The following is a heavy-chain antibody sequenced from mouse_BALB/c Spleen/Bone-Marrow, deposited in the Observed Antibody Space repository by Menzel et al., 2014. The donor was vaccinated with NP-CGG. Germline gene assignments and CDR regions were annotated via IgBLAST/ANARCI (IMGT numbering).Heavy chain of an antibody. Sequence: EVKVEESGGGLVKLGGSLKLSCAASGFTFSSYYMSWVRQTPEKRLELVAAIISNGGGTYYPDTMKGGFIISRDNAKNTLYLQMSSLKSEDTALYYCARRGISTSEGVGAMDYWGQGTSVTVSS. CDR3: ARRGISTSEGVGAMDY. J-gene: IGHJ4*01. V-gene: IGHV5-6-2*01. D-gene: IGHD1-1*01. CDR2: IISNGGGT. CDR1: GFTFSSYY.